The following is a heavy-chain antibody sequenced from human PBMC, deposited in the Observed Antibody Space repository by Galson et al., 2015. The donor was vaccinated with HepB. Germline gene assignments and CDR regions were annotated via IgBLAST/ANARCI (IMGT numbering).Heavy chain of an antibody. CDR1: GFTFDTYA. V-gene: IGHV3-23*01. CDR3: AKDTVTSTLSKWGFDY. D-gene: IGHD4-11*01. CDR2: ISGGGGST. Sequence: SLRLSCAASGFTFDTYAMTWVRQAPEKGLEWVSAISGGGGSTYYADSVRGRFTISRDNSKNTLYLQMNNLRAEDTAVYFCAKDTVTSTLSKWGFDYWGQGTLVTVSS. J-gene: IGHJ4*02.